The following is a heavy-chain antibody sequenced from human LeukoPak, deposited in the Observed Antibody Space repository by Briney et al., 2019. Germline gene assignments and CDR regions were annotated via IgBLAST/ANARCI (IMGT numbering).Heavy chain of an antibody. V-gene: IGHV1-8*01. CDR2: MNPNSGNT. Sequence: ASVTVSCKASGYTFTSYDINWVRQAPGQGLEWMGWMNPNSGNTGYAQKFQGRVTMTRNTSISTAYMELSSLRSEDTAVYYCARGVTMVRGAKGGKYYFDYWGQGTLVTVSS. CDR1: GYTFTSYD. D-gene: IGHD3-10*01. CDR3: ARGVTMVRGAKGGKYYFDY. J-gene: IGHJ4*02.